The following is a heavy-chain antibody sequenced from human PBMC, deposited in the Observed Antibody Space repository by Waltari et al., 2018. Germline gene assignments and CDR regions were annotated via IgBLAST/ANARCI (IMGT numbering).Heavy chain of an antibody. Sequence: QVQLVESGGGVVQPGRSLRLSCAASGFTFSSYAMHWVRQAPGKGLEWVAVISYDGSNKYYADSVKGRFTISRDNSKNTLYLQMNSLRAEDTAVYYCARALSSSTSFFDYWGQGTLVTVSS. V-gene: IGHV3-30-3*01. CDR1: GFTFSSYA. CDR3: ARALSSSTSFFDY. J-gene: IGHJ4*02. CDR2: ISYDGSNK. D-gene: IGHD2-2*01.